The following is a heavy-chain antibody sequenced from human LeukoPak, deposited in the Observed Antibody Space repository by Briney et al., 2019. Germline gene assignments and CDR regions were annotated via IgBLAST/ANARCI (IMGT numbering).Heavy chain of an antibody. V-gene: IGHV3-9*01. Sequence: PGGSLRLSCAASGFTFCDYAIHWVWHAPGKGPEWVSGISWNSGSIGYADSVKGRFTISRDNAKNSVFLQMNSLRAEDTALYYCAKARQWLDAFDYWGQGTLVTVSS. D-gene: IGHD6-19*01. CDR2: ISWNSGSI. CDR1: GFTFCDYA. CDR3: AKARQWLDAFDY. J-gene: IGHJ4*02.